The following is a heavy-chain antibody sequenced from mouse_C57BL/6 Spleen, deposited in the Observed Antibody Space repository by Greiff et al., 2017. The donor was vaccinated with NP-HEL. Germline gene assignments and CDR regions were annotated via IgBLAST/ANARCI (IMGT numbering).Heavy chain of an antibody. Sequence: QVQLQQSGPELVKPGASVKISCKASGYAFSSSWMNWVKQRPGKGLEWIGRIYPGDGDTNYNGKFKGKATLTADKSSSTAYMQLSSLTSEDSAVYFCAREEGFITTVESYFDYWGQGTTLTVSS. CDR2: IYPGDGDT. CDR3: AREEGFITTVESYFDY. V-gene: IGHV1-82*01. D-gene: IGHD1-1*01. J-gene: IGHJ2*01. CDR1: GYAFSSSW.